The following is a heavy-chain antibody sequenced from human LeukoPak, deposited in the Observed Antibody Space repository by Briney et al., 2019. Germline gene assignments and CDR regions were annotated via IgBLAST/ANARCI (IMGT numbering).Heavy chain of an antibody. CDR1: EFTFSTYP. V-gene: IGHV3-30*04. J-gene: IGHJ6*03. CDR3: AKDGYCSGGSCYSGWYYYYYMDV. CDR2: ISPDGNNE. Sequence: PGGSLRLSCDASEFTFSTYPMHWVRQAPGKGLEWLTLISPDGNNEDYADSVKGRFTISRDNSKNTLYLQMNSLRAEDTAVYYCAKDGYCSGGSCYSGWYYYYYMDVWGKGTTVTASS. D-gene: IGHD2-15*01.